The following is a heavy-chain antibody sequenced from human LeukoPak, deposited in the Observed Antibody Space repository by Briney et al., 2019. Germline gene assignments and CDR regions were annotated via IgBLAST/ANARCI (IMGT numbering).Heavy chain of an antibody. J-gene: IGHJ6*03. CDR2: IYTSGST. CDR3: ARDGYSYGFYGYYYYYYMDV. D-gene: IGHD5-18*01. Sequence: PGGSLRLSCAASGFTFSSYAMSWIRQPAGKGLEWIGRIYTSGSTNYNPSLKSRVTMTVDTSKNQFSLKLSSVTAADTAVYYCARDGYSYGFYGYYYYYYMDVWGKGTTVTISS. CDR1: GFTFSSYA. V-gene: IGHV4-4*07.